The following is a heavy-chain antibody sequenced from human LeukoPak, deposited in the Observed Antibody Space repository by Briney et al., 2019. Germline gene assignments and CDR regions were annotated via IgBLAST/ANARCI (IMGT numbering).Heavy chain of an antibody. D-gene: IGHD4-11*01. Sequence: GGSLRLSCAVSGITFSNYWMHWVRQDPGKGLVWVSHLIQDGSSAFYADSVKGRFTISRDNAKNTLYLQMNSLRADDTAVYYCATEDYRGLGYWGLGTRVTVSS. V-gene: IGHV3-74*01. CDR3: ATEDYRGLGY. CDR2: LIQDGSSA. J-gene: IGHJ4*02. CDR1: GITFSNYW.